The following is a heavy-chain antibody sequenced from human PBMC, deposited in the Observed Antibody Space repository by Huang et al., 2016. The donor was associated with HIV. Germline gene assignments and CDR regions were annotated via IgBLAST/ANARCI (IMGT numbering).Heavy chain of an antibody. CDR2: ISYDGRSE. V-gene: IGHV3-30*18. Sequence: QVHLVESGGGVVQPGGSLRLSCAASGFKLSGFGMHWVRQAPGKGLEWGAVISYDGRSEFYTDSVKGRFTNSRDNSDNTLSLQMKGLRPDDTAVYYCAKESRWFSDFDHWGQGVLVSVSS. D-gene: IGHD2-15*01. CDR3: AKESRWFSDFDH. CDR1: GFKLSGFG. J-gene: IGHJ4*02.